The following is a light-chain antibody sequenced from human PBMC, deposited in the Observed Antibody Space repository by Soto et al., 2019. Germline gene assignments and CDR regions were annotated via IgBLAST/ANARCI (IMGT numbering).Light chain of an antibody. CDR3: QQSGSLPFT. CDR1: QSVISNY. V-gene: IGKV3-20*01. CDR2: GAS. J-gene: IGKJ3*01. Sequence: EIVLTQFPGTLSLSPGERATLSCRASQSVISNYLAWYKQSPGQAPRLLIYGASSRSTGIPDRFSGSGSGTDFTLAISRLEPEDFVVNYCQQSGSLPFTFGPGTKVDIK.